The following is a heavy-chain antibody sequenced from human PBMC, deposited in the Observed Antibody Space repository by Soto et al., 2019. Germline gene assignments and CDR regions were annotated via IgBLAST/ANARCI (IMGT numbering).Heavy chain of an antibody. Sequence: SETLSLTCTVSGGSISSSSYYWGWIRQPPGKGLEWIGSIYYSGSTYYNPSLKSRVTISVDASKNQFSLKLSSVTAADTAVYYCARRGYDFWSGYSTGWFDPWGQGTLVTVSS. V-gene: IGHV4-39*01. CDR1: GGSISSSSYY. CDR3: ARRGYDFWSGYSTGWFDP. J-gene: IGHJ5*02. CDR2: IYYSGST. D-gene: IGHD3-3*01.